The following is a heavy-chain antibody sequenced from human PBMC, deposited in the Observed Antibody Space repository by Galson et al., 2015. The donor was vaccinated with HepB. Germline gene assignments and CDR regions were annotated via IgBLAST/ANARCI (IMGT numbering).Heavy chain of an antibody. CDR3: ARHDQMAPDAFDI. Sequence: LSLTCTVSGGSVSSGSYYWSWIRQPPGKGLEWIGYIYYSGSTNYNPSLKSRVTISVDTSKNQFSLKLSSVTAADTAVYYCARHDQMAPDAFDIWGQGTMVTVSS. V-gene: IGHV4-61*01. CDR2: IYYSGST. J-gene: IGHJ3*02. D-gene: IGHD5-24*01. CDR1: GGSVSSGSYY.